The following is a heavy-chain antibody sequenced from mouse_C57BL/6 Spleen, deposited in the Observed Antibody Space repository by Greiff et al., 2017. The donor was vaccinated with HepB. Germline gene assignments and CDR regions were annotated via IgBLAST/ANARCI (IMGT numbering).Heavy chain of an antibody. V-gene: IGHV2-6*01. CDR3: ASGTAQGRFAY. J-gene: IGHJ3*01. CDR2: IWGVGST. D-gene: IGHD3-2*02. CDR1: GFSLTSYG. Sequence: VQVVESGPGLVAPSQSLSITCTVSGFSLTSYGVDWVRQSPGKGLEWLGVIWGVGSTNYNSALKSRLSISKDNSKSQVFLKMNSLQTDDTAMYYCASGTAQGRFAYWGQGTLVTVSA.